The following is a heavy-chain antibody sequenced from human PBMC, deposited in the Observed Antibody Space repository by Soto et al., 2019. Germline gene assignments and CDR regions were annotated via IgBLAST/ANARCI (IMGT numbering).Heavy chain of an antibody. CDR1: GGTFSSYA. D-gene: IGHD2-2*01. J-gene: IGHJ5*02. CDR3: ARGVVPAAMNNWFDP. Sequence: SVKVSCKASGGTFSSYAISWVRQAPGQGLEWMGGIIPIFGTANYAQKFQGRVTITADESTSTAYMELSSLRSEDTAVYYCARGVVPAAMNNWFDPWGQGTLVTVSS. CDR2: IIPIFGTA. V-gene: IGHV1-69*13.